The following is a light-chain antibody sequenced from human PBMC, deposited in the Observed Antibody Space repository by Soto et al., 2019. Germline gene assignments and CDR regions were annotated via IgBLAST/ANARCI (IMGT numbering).Light chain of an antibody. CDR1: SSDVGGHNY. CDR3: SSFSSSSTLYV. Sequence: QSALTQPASVSGSPGQSIPISCSGTSSDVGGHNYVSWYQHHADKAPKLMIYEVYNRPSGVSNRFSGSKSGNTASLTIYGLQAEDEADYYCSSFSSSSTLYVFGTGPKVTVL. CDR2: EVY. V-gene: IGLV2-14*01. J-gene: IGLJ1*01.